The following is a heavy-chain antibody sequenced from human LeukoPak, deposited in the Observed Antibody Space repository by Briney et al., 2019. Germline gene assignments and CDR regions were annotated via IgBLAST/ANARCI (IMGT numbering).Heavy chain of an antibody. J-gene: IGHJ5*02. V-gene: IGHV1-46*01. Sequence: GSSVKVSCKGSGGTFPSDAISWVRQAPGQGLEWMGIINPSSGSTAYAQKFRGRVTMTRDTSTSTVYMELSSLTSEDTAVYYCARDGSSQHTELHNWVGLWGPGTLVTVSS. D-gene: IGHD1-26*01. CDR3: ARDGSSQHTELHNWVGL. CDR2: INPSSGST. CDR1: GGTFPSDA.